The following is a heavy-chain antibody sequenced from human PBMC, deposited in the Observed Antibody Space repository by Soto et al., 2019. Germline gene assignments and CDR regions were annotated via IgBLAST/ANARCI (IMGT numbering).Heavy chain of an antibody. CDR2: IKHSGGT. Sequence: SETLSLTCTVSGGSISSSSYFWGWIRQPPGKGLEWIGQIKHSGGTNYNPLLKSRVTISVDTPRNQFSLKLSSVTAADTAVYFCARTYYYRSGTYFAWFDPWGQGTLVTVSS. J-gene: IGHJ5*02. CDR3: ARTYYYRSGTYFAWFDP. V-gene: IGHV4-39*07. CDR1: GGSISSSSYF. D-gene: IGHD3-10*01.